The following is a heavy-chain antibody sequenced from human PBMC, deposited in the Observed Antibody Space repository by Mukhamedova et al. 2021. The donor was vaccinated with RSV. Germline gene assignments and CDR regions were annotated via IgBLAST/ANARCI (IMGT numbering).Heavy chain of an antibody. J-gene: IGHJ4*01. CDR1: GFTFSSYA. D-gene: IGHD4-17*01. CDR3: AREGTTVTTRDYFD. V-gene: IGHV3-30*04. CDR2: ISYDGSNK. Sequence: GFTFSSYAMHWVRQAPGKGLEWVAVISYDGSNKYYADSVKGRFTISRDNSKTTLYLQMTSLRAEDTAVYYCAREGTTVTTRDYFD.